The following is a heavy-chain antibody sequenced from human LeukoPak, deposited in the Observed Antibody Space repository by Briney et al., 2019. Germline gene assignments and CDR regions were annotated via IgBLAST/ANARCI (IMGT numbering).Heavy chain of an antibody. Sequence: GGSLRLSCAASGFTFSSYAMSWVRQAPGKGLEWVSAISGSGGSTYYADSVKGRFTISRDSSKNTLYLQMNSLRAEDTAVYYCAKDHYDILTGYLGVFDYWGQGTLVAVSS. CDR1: GFTFSSYA. CDR2: ISGSGGST. CDR3: AKDHYDILTGYLGVFDY. V-gene: IGHV3-23*01. D-gene: IGHD3-9*01. J-gene: IGHJ4*02.